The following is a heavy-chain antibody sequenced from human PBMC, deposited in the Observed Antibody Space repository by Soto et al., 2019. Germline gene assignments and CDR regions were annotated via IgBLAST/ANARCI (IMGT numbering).Heavy chain of an antibody. CDR2: IYAGGGT. CDR3: ASGENGYNKFYFDF. D-gene: IGHD5-12*01. Sequence: EVQLVESGGGLIQPGGSLRLSCAASGVSIISHYMSWVRQAPGKGLEWISLIYAGGGTFYADSVKGRFTISRDNSKNTLYLQMDSLTAEDTAVYYCASGENGYNKFYFDFWGQGTLVTVSS. V-gene: IGHV3-53*01. CDR1: GVSIISHY. J-gene: IGHJ4*02.